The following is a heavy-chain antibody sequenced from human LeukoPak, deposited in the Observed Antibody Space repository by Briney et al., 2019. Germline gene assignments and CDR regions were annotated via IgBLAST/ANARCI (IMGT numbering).Heavy chain of an antibody. CDR2: ISGSGGST. V-gene: IGHV3-23*01. J-gene: IGHJ4*02. CDR1: GFTFSSYA. Sequence: PGGSLRLSCAASGFTFSSYAMSWVRQAPGKGLEWVSAISGSGGSTYYADSVKGRFTISRDNSKNTLYLQMNSLRAEDTAVYYCARADQLLWFGEFGYWGQGTLVTVSS. CDR3: ARADQLLWFGEFGY. D-gene: IGHD3-10*01.